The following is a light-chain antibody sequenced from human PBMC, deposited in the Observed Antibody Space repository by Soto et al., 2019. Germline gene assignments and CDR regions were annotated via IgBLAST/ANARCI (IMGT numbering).Light chain of an antibody. Sequence: EIVMTQSPATLSVSPGERATLSCRASQSVSSNLAWYQQKPGQAPRLLIYGASTRATGIPARFSGSGSGTAYTLTISSLQSEDFVVYYCQQYNNWHPWTFGQGTKVEIK. CDR3: QQYNNWHPWT. J-gene: IGKJ1*01. V-gene: IGKV3-15*01. CDR1: QSVSSN. CDR2: GAS.